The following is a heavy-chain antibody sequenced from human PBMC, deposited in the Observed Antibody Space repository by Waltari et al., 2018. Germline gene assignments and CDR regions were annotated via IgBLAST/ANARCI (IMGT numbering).Heavy chain of an antibody. CDR1: GYTFTSYD. J-gene: IGHJ4*02. V-gene: IGHV1-8*03. CDR3: AMIAAARIDY. CDR2: MNPKSGNT. D-gene: IGHD6-13*01. Sequence: QVQLVQSGAEVKKPGASVKVSCKASGYTFTSYDINWVRQATGQGLEWMGWMNPKSGNTGKEQKLQGRITITRNTSISTAYMERSSLRSEDTAVDYCAMIAAARIDYWGQGTLVTVSS.